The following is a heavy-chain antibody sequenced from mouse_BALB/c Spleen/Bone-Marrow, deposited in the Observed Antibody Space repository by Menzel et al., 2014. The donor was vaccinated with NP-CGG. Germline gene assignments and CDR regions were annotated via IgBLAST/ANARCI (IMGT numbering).Heavy chain of an antibody. CDR3: TRRGIWDGRDAMDY. V-gene: IGHV5-6*01. D-gene: IGHD4-1*01. J-gene: IGHJ4*01. CDR1: GFTFSSYG. Sequence: EVQVVESGGDLVKPGGSLKLSCAASGFTFSSYGMSWVRQTPDKRLEWVATISSGGSYTYYPDSVKGQFTISRDNAKSTLYLQMISLKSEDTAIYYCTRRGIWDGRDAMDYWGQGTSVTVSS. CDR2: ISSGGSYT.